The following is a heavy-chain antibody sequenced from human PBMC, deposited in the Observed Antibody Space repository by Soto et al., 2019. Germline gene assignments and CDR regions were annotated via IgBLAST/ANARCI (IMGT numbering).Heavy chain of an antibody. CDR2: IDTSGST. V-gene: IGHV4-4*07. CDR1: GGSISRYY. CDR3: ARYGTTVGFDY. Sequence: PSETLSLTCTVSGGSISRYYWNWIRQPAGKGLEWIGLIDTSGSTTYTPSLQRRVTMSVDTSKNQFSLKLSSATAADTAVYYCARYGTTVGFDYWGQGTLVTVSS. D-gene: IGHD1-1*01. J-gene: IGHJ4*01.